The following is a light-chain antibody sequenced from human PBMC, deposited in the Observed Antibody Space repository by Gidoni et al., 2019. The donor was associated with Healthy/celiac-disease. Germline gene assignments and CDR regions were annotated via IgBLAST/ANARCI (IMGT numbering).Light chain of an antibody. Sequence: SYELTPPHSVSVSPGQTARITCSGDALPKQYAYWYQQKPGQAPVLVIYKDSERPSGIPERFSGSSSGTTVTLTISGVQAEDEADYYCQSADSSGTYVVFGGGTKLTVL. J-gene: IGLJ2*01. CDR2: KDS. V-gene: IGLV3-25*02. CDR3: QSADSSGTYVV. CDR1: ALPKQY.